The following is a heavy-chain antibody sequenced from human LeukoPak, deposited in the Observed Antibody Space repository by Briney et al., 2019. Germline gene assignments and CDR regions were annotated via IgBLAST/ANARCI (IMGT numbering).Heavy chain of an antibody. J-gene: IGHJ4*02. V-gene: IGHV3-23*01. CDR2: ISASGGST. Sequence: PGGSLRLSCEASGFTFSSSAMSWVRQVPGKGLEWVSGISASGGSTSYADSVRGRFTISRDNSKNTLYVQMNSLRDEDTAVYYCAEDQRWESPHYLDSWGQGTLVTVSS. CDR1: GFTFSSSA. D-gene: IGHD1-26*01. CDR3: AEDQRWESPHYLDS.